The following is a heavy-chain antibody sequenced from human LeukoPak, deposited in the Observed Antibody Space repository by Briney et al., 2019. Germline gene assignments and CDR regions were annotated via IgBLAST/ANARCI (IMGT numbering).Heavy chain of an antibody. CDR2: ISPNSGGT. V-gene: IGHV1-2*02. CDR1: GYTFTAYY. Sequence: GASVKVSCKASGYTFTAYYVYWVRQAPGQGLEWMGWISPNSGGTNYAQKFQGRVTMTRDTSISTAYMELSRLTSDDTAVYYCARVSLTAQYLLDYWGQGTLVTVSS. D-gene: IGHD2/OR15-2a*01. J-gene: IGHJ4*02. CDR3: ARVSLTAQYLLDY.